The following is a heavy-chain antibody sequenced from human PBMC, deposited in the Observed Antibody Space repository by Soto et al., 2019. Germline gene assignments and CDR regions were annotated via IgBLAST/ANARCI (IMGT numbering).Heavy chain of an antibody. CDR1: GFTFSSYS. Sequence: EVQLVESGGGLVKPGGSLRLSCAASGFTFSSYSMNWVRQAPGNGLEWVSSISSSSSYIYYADSVKGRFTISRDNAKNSLYLQMNSLRAEDTAVYYCARGDYGDYEDAFDIWGQGTMVTVSS. J-gene: IGHJ3*02. D-gene: IGHD4-17*01. V-gene: IGHV3-21*01. CDR2: ISSSSSYI. CDR3: ARGDYGDYEDAFDI.